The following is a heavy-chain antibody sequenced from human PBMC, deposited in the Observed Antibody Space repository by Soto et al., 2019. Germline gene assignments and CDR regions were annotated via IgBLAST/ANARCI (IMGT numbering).Heavy chain of an antibody. J-gene: IGHJ4*02. CDR1: GFSLSNPRMG. D-gene: IGHD3-22*01. V-gene: IGHV2-26*01. Sequence: SGPTLANPTETLTLTCTVSGFSLSNPRMGVSWIRQPPGKALEWLAHIFSNDEKSYSASLKSRITISRDTSKSQVVLTMTNMDPVDTAAYYCARIQRISMIVVSKPYFDYWGQGALVTVSS. CDR3: ARIQRISMIVVSKPYFDY. CDR2: IFSNDEK.